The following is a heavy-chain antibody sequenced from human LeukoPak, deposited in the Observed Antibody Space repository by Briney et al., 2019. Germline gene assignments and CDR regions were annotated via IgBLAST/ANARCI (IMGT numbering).Heavy chain of an antibody. V-gene: IGHV3-23*01. CDR2: ISGSGGYT. Sequence: PGGSLRLSCAASGFTFSSYGMSWVRQAPGKGLEWVSTISGSGGYTYYAVSVKGRFTISRDNSKNTLYLHMNSLRAEDTALYYSAKPLRAPIYFYYYMDVWGKGTTVTISS. D-gene: IGHD3-10*01. CDR3: AKPLRAPIYFYYYMDV. J-gene: IGHJ6*03. CDR1: GFTFSSYG.